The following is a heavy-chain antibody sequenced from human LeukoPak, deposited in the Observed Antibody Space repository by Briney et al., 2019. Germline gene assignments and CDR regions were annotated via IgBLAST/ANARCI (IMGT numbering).Heavy chain of an antibody. CDR3: ARGQYYDILTGYYKRAFDI. D-gene: IGHD3-9*01. CDR1: GFTFSSYG. V-gene: IGHV3-30*03. Sequence: GGSLRLSCAASGFTFSSYGMHWVRQAPGKGLEWVAVISYDGSNKYYADSVKGRFTISRDNSKNTLYLQMNSLRAEDTAVYYCARGQYYDILTGYYKRAFDIWGQGTMVTVSS. J-gene: IGHJ3*02. CDR2: ISYDGSNK.